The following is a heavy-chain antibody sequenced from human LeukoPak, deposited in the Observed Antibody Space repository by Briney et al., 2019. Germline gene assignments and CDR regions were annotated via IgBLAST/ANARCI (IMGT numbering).Heavy chain of an antibody. CDR1: GYSFTTFS. Sequence: ASVKVSCKTSGYSFTTFSIAWVRQAPGQGLEWMGWINANNGETHYAQTFHDRVTMTTDTSTNTAYMELRGLKSDDSPMYYCSRDSTSGAVVDFNYWGQGTLVTVSS. J-gene: IGHJ4*02. CDR2: INANNGET. CDR3: SRDSTSGAVVDFNY. D-gene: IGHD3-16*01. V-gene: IGHV1-18*01.